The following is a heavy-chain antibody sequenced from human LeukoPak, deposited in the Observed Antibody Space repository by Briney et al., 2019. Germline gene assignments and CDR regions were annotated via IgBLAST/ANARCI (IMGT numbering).Heavy chain of an antibody. CDR1: GFTFSSYS. CDR2: ISSSSSI. D-gene: IGHD2-15*01. CDR3: ARDPFCTGGSCYRWFDP. Sequence: PGGSLRLSCSASGFTFSSYSMNWVRQAPGQGLEWVSYISSSSSIYYADSVKGRFTISRDNAKNSLYLQMNSLRVEDTAVYYCARDPFCTGGSCYRWFDPWGQGTLVTVSS. J-gene: IGHJ5*02. V-gene: IGHV3-48*01.